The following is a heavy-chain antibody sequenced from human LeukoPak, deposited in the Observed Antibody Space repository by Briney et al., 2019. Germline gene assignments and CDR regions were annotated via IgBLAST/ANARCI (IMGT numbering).Heavy chain of an antibody. V-gene: IGHV3-30-3*01. CDR2: ISQDGSKK. CDR1: GFIFSSYS. J-gene: IGHJ4*02. Sequence: GESLRLSCAASGFIFSSYSMHWVRQAPGRGLESVAVISQDGSKKYYAGSVKGRFTISRDNSENTLYLQMNSLRAEDTALYYCSRDGEHGYNDIDFWGQGTQVTVSS. D-gene: IGHD5-24*01. CDR3: SRDGEHGYNDIDF.